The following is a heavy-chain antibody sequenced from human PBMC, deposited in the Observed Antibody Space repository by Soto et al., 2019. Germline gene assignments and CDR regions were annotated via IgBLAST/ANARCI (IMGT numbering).Heavy chain of an antibody. Sequence: QITLNESGPTLVKPMQTLTLTCNFSGFSLDSTAVGVGWLRQPPGKALECLALIYWDGDKRYNPSLTNRVIITKETSKNQVDLTMTDLAPADTGTYFCAHFRLGGTFVRGVTFGYWGQGVLVTVSS. CDR3: AHFRLGGTFVRGVTFGY. V-gene: IGHV2-5*02. CDR1: GFSLDSTAVG. J-gene: IGHJ4*02. CDR2: IYWDGDK. D-gene: IGHD3-10*01.